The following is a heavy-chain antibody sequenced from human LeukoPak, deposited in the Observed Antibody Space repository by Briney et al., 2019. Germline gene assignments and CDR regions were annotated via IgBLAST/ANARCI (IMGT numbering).Heavy chain of an antibody. D-gene: IGHD6-13*01. CDR2: IHTSGST. CDR3: ARGRPRDSSIRYVDY. CDR1: GGSISSYY. Sequence: PSETLSLTCIVSGGSISSYYWNWIRQPAGKGLEWIGRIHTSGSTNYNPSLKSRVTMSVDTSKNQFSLKLSSVTAADTAVYYCARGRPRDSSIRYVDYWGQGTLVTAPS. J-gene: IGHJ4*02. V-gene: IGHV4-4*07.